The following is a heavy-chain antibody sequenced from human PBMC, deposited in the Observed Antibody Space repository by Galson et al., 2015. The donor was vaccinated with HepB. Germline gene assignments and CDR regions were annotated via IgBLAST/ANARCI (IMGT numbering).Heavy chain of an antibody. V-gene: IGHV3-30*18. J-gene: IGHJ3*02. Sequence: SLRLSCAASGFTFSSYGMHWVRQAPGKGLEWVAVISYDGSNKYYADSVKGRFTISRDNSKNTLYLQMNSLRAEDTAVYYCANLRGDDAFDIWGQGTMVTVSS. CDR2: ISYDGSNK. D-gene: IGHD3-16*01. CDR1: GFTFSSYG. CDR3: ANLRGDDAFDI.